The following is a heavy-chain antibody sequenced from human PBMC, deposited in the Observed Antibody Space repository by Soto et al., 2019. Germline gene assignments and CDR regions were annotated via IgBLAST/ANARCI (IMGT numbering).Heavy chain of an antibody. V-gene: IGHV4-59*08. J-gene: IGHJ4*02. D-gene: IGHD3-22*01. CDR3: ARLGGYYQAFDQ. CDR2: IYYSGST. CDR1: GGSISSYY. Sequence: SETLSLTCTVSGGSISSYYGGWFRQPPGKGLEWIGYIYYSGSTTYRPSLKSRVTISVDTSKNQFSLNLTSVTAADTAVYYCARLGGYYQAFDQWGQGSLVTVS.